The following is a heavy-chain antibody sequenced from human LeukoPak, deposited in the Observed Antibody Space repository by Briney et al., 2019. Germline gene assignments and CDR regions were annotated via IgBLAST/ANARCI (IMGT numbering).Heavy chain of an antibody. Sequence: ASVKVSCKVSGYTLTELSMHWVRQAPGKGLEWMGGFDPEDGETIYAQKFQGRVTITADKSTSTAYMELSSLRSEDTAVYYCARAVAAFDYWGQGTLVTVSS. CDR1: GYTLTELS. J-gene: IGHJ4*02. CDR3: ARAVAAFDY. CDR2: FDPEDGET. D-gene: IGHD6-19*01. V-gene: IGHV1-24*01.